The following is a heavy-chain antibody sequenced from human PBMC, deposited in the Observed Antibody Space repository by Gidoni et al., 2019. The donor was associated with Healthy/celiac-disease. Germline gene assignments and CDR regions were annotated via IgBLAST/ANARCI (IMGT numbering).Heavy chain of an antibody. CDR3: ARDRMGQNGMGLYYFDY. Sequence: QVQLQESGPGLVKPSQTLSLTCTVSGGSISRGSYYWSWIRQPAGKGLEWIGRIYTSGSTNYNPSLKSRVTISVDTSKNQFSLKLSSVTAADTAVYYCARDRMGQNGMGLYYFDYWGQGTLVTVSS. CDR2: IYTSGST. V-gene: IGHV4-61*02. D-gene: IGHD2-8*01. J-gene: IGHJ4*02. CDR1: GGSISRGSYY.